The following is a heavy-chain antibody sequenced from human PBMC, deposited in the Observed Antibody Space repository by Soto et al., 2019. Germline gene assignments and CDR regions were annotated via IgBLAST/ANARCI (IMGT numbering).Heavy chain of an antibody. J-gene: IGHJ3*02. D-gene: IGHD3-3*01. CDR3: ARGGGVGVAGSAAFDM. CDR1: GYPVTAYY. V-gene: IGHV1-2*02. CDR2: INPATGAA. Sequence: QLHLVHSGAVVKKPGASVTVSCSASGYPVTAYYMHWVRQAPGRGLEWMGGINPATGAAKYTQTFQGRVTMTRDTSTSTVFMELSGLKSEDTAVFYWARGGGVGVAGSAAFDMWGQGTLVTVSS.